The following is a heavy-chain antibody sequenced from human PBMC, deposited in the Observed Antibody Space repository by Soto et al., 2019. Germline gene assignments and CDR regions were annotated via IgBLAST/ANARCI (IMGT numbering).Heavy chain of an antibody. CDR3: AGDSSGYYYVPTDY. CDR1: GCTFSSYA. D-gene: IGHD3-22*01. V-gene: IGHV1-69*13. J-gene: IGHJ4*02. CDR2: IIPIFGTA. Sequence: SVKVSCKPSGCTFSSYAISWVRQAPGQGLEWMGGIIPIFGTANYAQKFQSRVTITADESTSTAYMELSSLRSEDTAVYYCAGDSSGYYYVPTDYWGQGTLVTVSS.